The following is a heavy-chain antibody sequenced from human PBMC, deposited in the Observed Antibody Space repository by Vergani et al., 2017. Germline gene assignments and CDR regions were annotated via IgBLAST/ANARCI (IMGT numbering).Heavy chain of an antibody. CDR2: ISSSSTI. CDR1: GFTLSSYS. V-gene: IGHV3-48*01. Sequence: EVQLVESGGGLVQPGGSLRLFCAASGFTLSSYSMNWVRQAPGKGLEWVSYISSSSTIYYADSVKGRFTISRDNAKNSLYLQMNSLRAEDTAVYYCARXRPGSGYYSGYFDYWGQGTLVTVSS. D-gene: IGHD3-22*01. CDR3: ARXRPGSGYYSGYFDY. J-gene: IGHJ4*02.